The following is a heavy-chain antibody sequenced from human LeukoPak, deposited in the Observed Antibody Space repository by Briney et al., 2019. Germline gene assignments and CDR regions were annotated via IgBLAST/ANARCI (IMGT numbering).Heavy chain of an antibody. D-gene: IGHD3-22*01. J-gene: IGHJ4*02. CDR2: IYYSGST. CDR3: ARVRYYDSSGSDY. V-gene: IGHV4-31*03. CDR1: GGSISSGGYY. Sequence: SENLSLTCTVSGGSISSGGYYWSWIRQHPGKGLEWIGYIYYSGSTYYNPSLKSRVTISVDTSKNQFSLKLSSVTAADTAVYYCARVRYYDSSGSDYWGQGTLVTVSS.